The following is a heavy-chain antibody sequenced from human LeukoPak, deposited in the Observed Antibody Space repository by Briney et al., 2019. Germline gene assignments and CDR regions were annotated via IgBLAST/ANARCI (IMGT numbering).Heavy chain of an antibody. D-gene: IGHD6-19*01. V-gene: IGHV4-61*02. CDR1: GGSISSGSYY. Sequence: SETLSLTCTVSGGSISSGSYYWSWIRQPAGKGLEWIGRIYTSGSTNYNPSLKSRVTISVDTSKHQFSLKLSSVTDADTAVYYCARDQSGWVFHYWGQGTLVTVSS. J-gene: IGHJ4*02. CDR3: ARDQSGWVFHY. CDR2: IYTSGST.